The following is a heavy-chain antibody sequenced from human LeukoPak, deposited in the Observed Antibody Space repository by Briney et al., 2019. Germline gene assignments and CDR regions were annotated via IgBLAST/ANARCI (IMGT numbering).Heavy chain of an antibody. CDR2: ISAYNGNT. Sequence: GASVKVSCKASGYTFTSYGISWVRQAPGQGLEWMGWISAYNGNTNYAQKLQGRVTMTTDTSTSTAYMELRSLTSDDTAVYYCTRGGTGTPLSYYYYMDVWGKGTTVTVSS. CDR3: TRGGTGTPLSYYYYMDV. V-gene: IGHV1-18*01. J-gene: IGHJ6*03. D-gene: IGHD1-1*01. CDR1: GYTFTSYG.